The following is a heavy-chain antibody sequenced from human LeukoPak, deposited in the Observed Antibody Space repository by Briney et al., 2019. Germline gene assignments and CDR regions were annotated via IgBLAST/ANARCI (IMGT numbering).Heavy chain of an antibody. J-gene: IGHJ6*02. CDR3: AREYYDFWSGYYNYYYYGMDV. D-gene: IGHD3-3*01. V-gene: IGHV3-33*01. CDR2: IWSHGRDQ. Sequence: PGRSLRLSCAASGFTFSNYGMHWVRQAPGKGLEWVAVIWSHGRDQYYTDSVKGRFTVSKDNSKNTVYLQMNSLRAEDTAVYYCAREYYDFWSGYYNYYYYGMDVWGQGTTVTVSS. CDR1: GFTFSNYG.